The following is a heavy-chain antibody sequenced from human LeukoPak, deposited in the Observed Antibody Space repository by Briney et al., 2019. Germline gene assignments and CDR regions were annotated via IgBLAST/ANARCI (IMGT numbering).Heavy chain of an antibody. Sequence: PSETLSLTCAAYGGSFSGYYWSWIRQPPGKGLEWIGEINHSEYINFNPSLKGRVTISVDTSKNQFSLKLSSVTAADTAVYYCARGNGYCSSTSCPHWFDPWGQGTLVTVSS. CDR3: ARGNGYCSSTSCPHWFDP. CDR1: GGSFSGYY. D-gene: IGHD2-2*01. CDR2: INHSEYI. V-gene: IGHV4-34*01. J-gene: IGHJ5*02.